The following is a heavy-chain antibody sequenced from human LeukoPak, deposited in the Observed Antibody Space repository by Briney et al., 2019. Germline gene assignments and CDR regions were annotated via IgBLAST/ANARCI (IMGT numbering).Heavy chain of an antibody. J-gene: IGHJ6*02. CDR2: ISSSSSYI. V-gene: IGHV3-21*04. CDR3: AKISYSNYDSYYGMDV. CDR1: GFTFSSYS. D-gene: IGHD4-11*01. Sequence: PGGSLRLSCAASGFTFSSYSMNWVRQAPGKGLEWVSSISSSSSYIYYADSVKGRFTISRDNSKNTLYLQMNSLRAEDTAVYYCAKISYSNYDSYYGMDVWGQGTTVTVSS.